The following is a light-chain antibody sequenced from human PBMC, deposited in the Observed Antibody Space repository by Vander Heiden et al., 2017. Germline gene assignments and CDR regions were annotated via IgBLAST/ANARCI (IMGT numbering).Light chain of an antibody. Sequence: DELTQPPSVSVSPGQTASITCSGEKLGSNYAAWYQQKSGQSPVLVIYQDSRRPSGIPDRFSGSNSGNTATLTISGTQAMDEADYYCQAWDSSMVVFGGGTKLTVL. CDR3: QAWDSSMVV. V-gene: IGLV3-1*01. CDR1: KLGSNY. CDR2: QDS. J-gene: IGLJ2*01.